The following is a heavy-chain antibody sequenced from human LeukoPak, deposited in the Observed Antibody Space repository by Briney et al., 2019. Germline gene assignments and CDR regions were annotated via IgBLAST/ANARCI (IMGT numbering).Heavy chain of an antibody. CDR1: GFTFSSYG. Sequence: PGGSLRLSCAASGFTFSSYGMHWVRQAPGKGLEWVAYIQNDGSNEQYADSVKGRFSISRDSSKNILYLQMNSLRAEDTAVYYCARDLRSSGYYAFDYWGQGTLVTVSS. J-gene: IGHJ4*02. D-gene: IGHD3-22*01. CDR2: IQNDGSNE. CDR3: ARDLRSSGYYAFDY. V-gene: IGHV3-30*02.